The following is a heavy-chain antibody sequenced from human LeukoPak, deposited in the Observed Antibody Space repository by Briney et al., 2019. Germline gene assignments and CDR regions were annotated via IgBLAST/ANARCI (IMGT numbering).Heavy chain of an antibody. V-gene: IGHV4-34*01. Sequence: SETLSLTCAVYGGSFSGYYWSWIRQPPGKGLEWIEEINHSGSTNYNPSLKSRVTISVDTSKNQFSLKLSSVTAADTAVYYCARDIAVAGTRDAPDAFDIWGQGTMVIVSS. D-gene: IGHD6-19*01. CDR1: GGSFSGYY. CDR3: ARDIAVAGTRDAPDAFDI. CDR2: INHSGST. J-gene: IGHJ3*02.